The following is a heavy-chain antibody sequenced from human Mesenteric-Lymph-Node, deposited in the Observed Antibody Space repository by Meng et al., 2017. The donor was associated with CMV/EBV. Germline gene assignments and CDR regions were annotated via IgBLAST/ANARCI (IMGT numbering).Heavy chain of an antibody. CDR1: GVSISSSNW. V-gene: IGHV4-4*02. CDR2: IYHSGTT. Sequence: CAVSGVSISSSNWWSWDRQPPGKGLEWIGEIYHSGTTNYNPSLEGRVTILVDKSKNQFSPKLSSVTAADTAVYYCARAGYLAGTNEYWGQGTLVTVSS. CDR3: ARAGYLAGTNEY. J-gene: IGHJ4*02. D-gene: IGHD1-1*01.